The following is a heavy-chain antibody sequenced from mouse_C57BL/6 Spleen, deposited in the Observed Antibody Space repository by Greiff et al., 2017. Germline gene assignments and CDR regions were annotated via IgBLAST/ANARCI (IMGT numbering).Heavy chain of an antibody. CDR2: INPYNGAT. V-gene: IGHV1-20*01. D-gene: IGHD2-4*01. CDR3: AREEIYEYDPYAMDY. Sequence: VQLQQSGPELVQPGDSVKISCKASGYSFTGYFMNWVMQSHGKSLEWIGRINPYNGATFYNQKFKGKATLSVDKSTSTAHMELRSLTSEDSAVYYCAREEIYEYDPYAMDYWGQGTSVTVSS. J-gene: IGHJ4*01. CDR1: GYSFTGYF.